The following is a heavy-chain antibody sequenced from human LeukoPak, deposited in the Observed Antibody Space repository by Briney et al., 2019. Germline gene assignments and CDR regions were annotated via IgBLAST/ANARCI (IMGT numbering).Heavy chain of an antibody. D-gene: IGHD3-10*01. CDR3: ARKDPDYYGSGSYQAVSRFDP. CDR1: GGFISSSNW. J-gene: IGHJ5*02. V-gene: IGHV4-4*02. Sequence: SETLSLTCAVSGGFISSSNWWSWVRHPPGKGLEWIGETYHSGSTNYNPSLKSRHTISVDKSKNQFSLKLRSVTAADTAVYYCARKDPDYYGSGSYQAVSRFDPWGQGTLVAVSS. CDR2: TYHSGST.